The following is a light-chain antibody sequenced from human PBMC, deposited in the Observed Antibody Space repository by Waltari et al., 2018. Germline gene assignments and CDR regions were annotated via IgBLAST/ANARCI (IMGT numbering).Light chain of an antibody. J-gene: IGLJ3*02. V-gene: IGLV2-14*01. CDR3: CAFTGANTWV. CDR2: GVN. CDR1: SRDVGGYDY. Sequence: QSALTQPASVSGSPGQSITVSCTGTSRDVGGYDYVSWYQHHPGKAPKLIIDGVNNRPSGGADLFAGSKSGNAASLTISGLQAEDEADYYCCAFTGANTWVFGGGTKLTVL.